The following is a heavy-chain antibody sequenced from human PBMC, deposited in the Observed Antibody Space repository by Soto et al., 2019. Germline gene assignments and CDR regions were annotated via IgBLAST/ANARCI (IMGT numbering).Heavy chain of an antibody. CDR3: AKAYKGTYYDFWSGYYTDDYYYGMDV. J-gene: IGHJ6*02. D-gene: IGHD3-3*01. Sequence: LRLSCVGSGFRISNYFMSWVRQAPGKGLEWVANIKEDGSEKYYVESVKGRFTISRDNSKNTLYLQMNSLRAEDTAVYYCAKAYKGTYYDFWSGYYTDDYYYGMDVWGQGTTVTVSS. CDR1: GFRISNYF. CDR2: IKEDGSEK. V-gene: IGHV3-7*01.